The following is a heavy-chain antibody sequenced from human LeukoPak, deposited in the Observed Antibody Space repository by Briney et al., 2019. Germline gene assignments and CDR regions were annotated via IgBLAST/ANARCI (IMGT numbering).Heavy chain of an antibody. J-gene: IGHJ4*02. Sequence: PSETLSLTCTVSGDSISRYYWSWIRQSPGKGLEWIGYIFYSEISNYNPSLKSRVTVSVDTSKNQVSLKLRSVTAADTAVYYCARHPGWELRNFDYWGQGTLVTVSS. CDR1: GDSISRYY. D-gene: IGHD1-26*01. CDR2: IFYSEIS. CDR3: ARHPGWELRNFDY. V-gene: IGHV4-59*01.